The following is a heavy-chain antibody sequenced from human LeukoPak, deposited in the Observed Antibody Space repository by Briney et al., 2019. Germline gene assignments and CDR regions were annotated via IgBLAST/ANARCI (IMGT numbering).Heavy chain of an antibody. CDR1: GFTFSSYA. CDR3: ARVDDLDAFDM. D-gene: IGHD2-2*03. J-gene: IGHJ3*02. CDR2: ISDDGSNK. Sequence: QAGGSLRLSCAASGFTFSSYAMHWVRQAPGKGLEWVAVISDDGSNKYYADSVKGRFTISRDNSKNTLYLQMNSLRAEDTAVCYCARVDDLDAFDMWGQGTMVTVSS. V-gene: IGHV3-30*04.